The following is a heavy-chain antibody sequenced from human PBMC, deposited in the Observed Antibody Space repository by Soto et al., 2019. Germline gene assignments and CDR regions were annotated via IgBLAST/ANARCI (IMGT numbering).Heavy chain of an antibody. CDR3: ARDDGYCSGTSCYYNWFDP. D-gene: IGHD2-2*03. CDR2: INAGNGKT. V-gene: IGHV1-3*01. CDR1: GYTFTSYA. Sequence: QVQLVQSGAEVKKPGASVKVSCKVSGYTFTSYAMHWVRQAPGQRLEWMGWINAGNGKTKYSQKFQGRVTITRDTSASTAYMELSSLRSEDTAVYYCARDDGYCSGTSCYYNWFDPWGQGTLVTVSS. J-gene: IGHJ5*02.